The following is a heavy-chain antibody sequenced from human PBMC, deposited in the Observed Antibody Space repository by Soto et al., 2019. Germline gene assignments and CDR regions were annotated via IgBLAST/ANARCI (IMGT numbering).Heavy chain of an antibody. V-gene: IGHV1-18*04. J-gene: IGHJ5*02. CDR1: GYTFTSYG. Sequence: QVQLVQSGAEVKKPGASVKVSCKASGYTFTSYGISWVRQAPGQGLEWMVWISAYNGNTNYAQKLQGRVTMTTDTSTSTAYMELRSLRSDDTAVYYCARVSVDTAMGIPRNWFDPWGQGTLVTVSS. D-gene: IGHD5-18*01. CDR2: ISAYNGNT. CDR3: ARVSVDTAMGIPRNWFDP.